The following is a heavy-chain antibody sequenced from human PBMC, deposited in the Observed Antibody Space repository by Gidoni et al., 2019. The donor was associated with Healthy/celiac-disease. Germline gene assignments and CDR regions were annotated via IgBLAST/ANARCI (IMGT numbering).Heavy chain of an antibody. D-gene: IGHD5-12*01. CDR1: GYTFTSYG. CDR2: ISAYNGNT. Sequence: VQLVPSGAEVKKPGASVKVSCKASGYTFTSYGISWVRQAPGQGLEWMGWISAYNGNTNEEQKLQGRVTMTTDTSTSTAYMELRSMRSDDTAVYYCARDLIVGGWLQSVYWGQGTLVTVSS. J-gene: IGHJ4*02. CDR3: ARDLIVGGWLQSVY. V-gene: IGHV1-18*01.